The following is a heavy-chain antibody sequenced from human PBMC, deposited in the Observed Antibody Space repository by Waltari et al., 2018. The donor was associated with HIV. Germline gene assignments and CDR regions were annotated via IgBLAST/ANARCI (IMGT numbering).Heavy chain of an antibody. Sequence: VQLQESGPGLVKPSETLSLTCTLSGGSISRYYWSWIRTPAGKGREWTGRIYTSGSTNYNPSLKSRVTMSVDTSKNQFSLKLSSVTAADTAVYYCARDYDFWSGYKNYYYYGMDVWGQGTTVTVSS. CDR3: ARDYDFWSGYKNYYYYGMDV. J-gene: IGHJ6*02. D-gene: IGHD3-3*01. CDR2: IYTSGST. V-gene: IGHV4-4*07. CDR1: GGSISRYY.